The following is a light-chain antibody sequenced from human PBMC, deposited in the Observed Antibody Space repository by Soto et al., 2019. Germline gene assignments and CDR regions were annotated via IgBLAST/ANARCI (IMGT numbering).Light chain of an antibody. CDR1: SSDVGGYNY. V-gene: IGLV2-14*01. Sequence: QSALTQPASVSGSPGQSITISCTGTSSDVGGYNYVSWYQQQSGKAPKLMIHEVSNRPSGVSNRFSGSKSGNTASLTIFGLQAEDEADYYCSSYTSSRAYVFGIGTKVTV. CDR3: SSYTSSRAYV. J-gene: IGLJ1*01. CDR2: EVS.